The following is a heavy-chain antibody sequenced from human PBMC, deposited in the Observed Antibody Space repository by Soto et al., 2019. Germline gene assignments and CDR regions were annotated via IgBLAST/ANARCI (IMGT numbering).Heavy chain of an antibody. Sequence: ASVKVSCQASAYTFTGYYIHWVRQGPGQGLEWMGWLTPDSGATKYAQKFQGRVTMTRDTSISTGYMELSRLTSDDTAVYYYARDRGNMVAIFHHYYGMDVWGQGTTVTVSS. J-gene: IGHJ6*02. D-gene: IGHD3-3*02. V-gene: IGHV1-2*02. CDR1: AYTFTGYY. CDR3: ARDRGNMVAIFHHYYGMDV. CDR2: LTPDSGAT.